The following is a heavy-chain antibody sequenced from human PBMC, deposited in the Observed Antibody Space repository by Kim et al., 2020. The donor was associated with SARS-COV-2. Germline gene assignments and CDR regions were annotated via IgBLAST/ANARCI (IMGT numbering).Heavy chain of an antibody. CDR2: IDPRDSYI. V-gene: IGHV5-10-1*01. CDR1: GYSFTTYW. Sequence: GESLKISCKGSGYSFTTYWITWVRQLPGKGLEWMGRIDPRDSYINYNPSFQGHVTISVDESLTTAYLQWSSLKAPDTAMYYCARHESVIPLFFDSWGQGTLVTVSS. D-gene: IGHD2-21*01. CDR3: ARHESVIPLFFDS. J-gene: IGHJ4*02.